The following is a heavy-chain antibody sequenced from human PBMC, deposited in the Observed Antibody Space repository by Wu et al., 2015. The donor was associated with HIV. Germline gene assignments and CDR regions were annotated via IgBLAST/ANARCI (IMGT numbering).Heavy chain of an antibody. J-gene: IGHJ4*02. CDR1: GGTFSSYA. CDR2: INPSGGST. D-gene: IGHD1-7*01. Sequence: QVQLVQSGAEVEKPGSSVKVSCKASGGTFSSYAISWVRQAPGQGLEWMGIINPSGGSTSYAQKFQGRVTMTRDTSTSTVYMELSSLRSEDTAVYYCARDLTGTNDYWGQGTLVTVSS. V-gene: IGHV1-46*01. CDR3: ARDLTGTNDY.